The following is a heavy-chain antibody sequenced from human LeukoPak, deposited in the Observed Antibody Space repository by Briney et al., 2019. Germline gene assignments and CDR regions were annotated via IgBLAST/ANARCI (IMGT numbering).Heavy chain of an antibody. V-gene: IGHV3-72*01. CDR2: TRNKANSYTT. J-gene: IGHJ4*02. Sequence: PGGSLRLSCAASGFTLSGHYMDWVRQAPGKGLEWVGRTRNKANSYTTEYAASVKGRFTISRDDSKSSLSLQMDSLKIEDTAVYYCAKTLYVSGRYYFDYWGQGALVTVSS. CDR3: AKTLYVSGRYYFDY. CDR1: GFTLSGHY. D-gene: IGHD2/OR15-2a*01.